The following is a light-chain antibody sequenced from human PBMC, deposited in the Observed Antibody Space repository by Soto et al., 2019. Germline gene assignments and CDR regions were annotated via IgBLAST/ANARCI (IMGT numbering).Light chain of an antibody. CDR3: QKYGSSSIT. CDR1: QSVGSIY. V-gene: IGKV3-20*01. Sequence: EIVLPHSPGTLSLSPVERSTLSFRSSQSVGSIYLAWYQQRPGQAPRLLIHGASNRATGIPVRFSGSGSGTDFTLTISGLEPEDFAVYYCQKYGSSSITCGKGPRREIK. CDR2: GAS. J-gene: IGKJ5*01.